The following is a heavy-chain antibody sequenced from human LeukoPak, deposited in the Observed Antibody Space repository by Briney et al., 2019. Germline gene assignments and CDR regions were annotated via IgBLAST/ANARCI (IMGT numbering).Heavy chain of an antibody. Sequence: GGSRRLSCAASGFTLSSYAMSWVRQAPGKGLEWVSAISGSGGSTYYADSVKGRFTISRDNSKNTSYLQMNSLRAEDTAVYYCAKAPSMIVVVNFDYWGQGTLVTVSS. CDR1: GFTLSSYA. CDR3: AKAPSMIVVVNFDY. J-gene: IGHJ4*02. CDR2: ISGSGGST. D-gene: IGHD3-22*01. V-gene: IGHV3-23*01.